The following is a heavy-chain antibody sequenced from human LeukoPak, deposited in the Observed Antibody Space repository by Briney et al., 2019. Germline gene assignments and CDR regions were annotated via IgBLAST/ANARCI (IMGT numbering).Heavy chain of an antibody. CDR3: ASGPSYSGSNEYFDS. Sequence: ASVQVSCKASGYTFTGYYMHWVRQAPGQGLEWMGWINTNTGNPTYAQDYTGRFVFSLDTSVSTTYLQISRLKAEDTAVYYCASGPSYSGSNEYFDSWGQGTLVTVSS. J-gene: IGHJ4*02. D-gene: IGHD1-26*01. CDR1: GYTFTGYY. CDR2: INTNTGNP. V-gene: IGHV7-4-1*02.